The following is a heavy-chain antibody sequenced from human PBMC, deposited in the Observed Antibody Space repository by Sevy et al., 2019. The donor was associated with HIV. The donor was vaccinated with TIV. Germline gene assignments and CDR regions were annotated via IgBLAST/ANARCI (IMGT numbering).Heavy chain of an antibody. CDR1: GGSISGSDYY. V-gene: IGHV4-39*02. CDR2: ISYSGST. CDR3: ARRRVEDYYGSGTPPLVNGASDI. Sequence: SETLSLTCCVSGGSISGSDYYWGWVRQPPGKGLEWIGSISYSGSTYYNPSLKSRVTISVDTSKNHFSLKLSSVTAADTAVYYCARRRVEDYYGSGTPPLVNGASDIWGQGTMVTVSS. J-gene: IGHJ3*02. D-gene: IGHD3-10*01.